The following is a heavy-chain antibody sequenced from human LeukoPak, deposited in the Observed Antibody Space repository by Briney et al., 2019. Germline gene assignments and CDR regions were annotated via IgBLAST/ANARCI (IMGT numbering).Heavy chain of an antibody. D-gene: IGHD1-26*01. V-gene: IGHV3-21*01. J-gene: IGHJ4*02. Sequence: GGSLRLSCAASGFTFSSYSMNWVRQAPGKGLEWVSSISSSSSYIYYADSVKGRFTISRDNAKNSLYLQMNSLRAEDTAVHYCARDRYVGARRDYFDYWGQGTLVTVSS. CDR1: GFTFSSYS. CDR3: ARDRYVGARRDYFDY. CDR2: ISSSSSYI.